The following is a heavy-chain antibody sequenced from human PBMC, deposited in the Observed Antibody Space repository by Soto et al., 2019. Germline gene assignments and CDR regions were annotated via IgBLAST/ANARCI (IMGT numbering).Heavy chain of an antibody. Sequence: SETLSLTCTVSGGSVSSGSYYWNWIRQPPGKGLEWIGFIYYSGSTSYNPSLKSRVTLSVDTSKNQFSLKLSSVTAADTAVYYCARTYYDFWSGYWRWFDPWGQGTLVTVSS. CDR2: IYYSGST. V-gene: IGHV4-61*01. J-gene: IGHJ5*02. D-gene: IGHD3-3*01. CDR1: GGSVSSGSYY. CDR3: ARTYYDFWSGYWRWFDP.